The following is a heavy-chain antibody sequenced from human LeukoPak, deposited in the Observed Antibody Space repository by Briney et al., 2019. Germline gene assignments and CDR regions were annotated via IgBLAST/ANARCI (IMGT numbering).Heavy chain of an antibody. D-gene: IGHD3-10*01. V-gene: IGHV4-39*07. CDR1: GGSISSSSYY. Sequence: SETLSLTCTVSGGSISSSSYYWGWIRQPPGKGLEWIGSIYYSGSTYYNPSLKSRVTISVDTSKNQFSLKLSSVTAADTAVYYCARTTMVRGVIDYYYYYYMDVWGKGTTVTVSS. CDR2: IYYSGST. J-gene: IGHJ6*03. CDR3: ARTTMVRGVIDYYYYYYMDV.